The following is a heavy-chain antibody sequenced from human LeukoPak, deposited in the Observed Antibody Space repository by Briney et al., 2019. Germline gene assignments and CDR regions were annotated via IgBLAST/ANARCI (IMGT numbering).Heavy chain of an antibody. Sequence: GGSLRLSCAASGFTVSSNYMSWVRQAPGKGLEWVAVISYDGSNKYYADSVKGRFTISRDNSKNTLYLQMNSPRAEDTAVYYCAKDLFKAVTATPPDYWGQGTLVTVSS. CDR2: ISYDGSNK. D-gene: IGHD2-21*02. CDR1: GFTVSSNY. J-gene: IGHJ4*02. CDR3: AKDLFKAVTATPPDY. V-gene: IGHV3-30*18.